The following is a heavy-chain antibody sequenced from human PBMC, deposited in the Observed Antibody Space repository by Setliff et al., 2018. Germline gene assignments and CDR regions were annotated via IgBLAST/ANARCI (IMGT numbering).Heavy chain of an antibody. CDR2: IYYSGST. CDR3: ARVAIVVVIRNAFDI. V-gene: IGHV4-39*07. J-gene: IGHJ3*02. Sequence: PSETLSLTCTVSGGAISSSSYYWGWIRQPPGKGLEWIGSIYYSGSTYYNLSLKSRVTISVDTSKNQFSRKLSSVTAADTAVYYCARVAIVVVIRNAFDIWGQGTMVTVSS. D-gene: IGHD2-21*01. CDR1: GGAISSSSYY.